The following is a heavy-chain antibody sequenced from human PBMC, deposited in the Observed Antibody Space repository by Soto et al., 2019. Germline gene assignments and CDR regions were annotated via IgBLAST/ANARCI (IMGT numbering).Heavy chain of an antibody. V-gene: IGHV1-69*13. CDR2: IIPIFGTA. CDR1: GGTFSSYA. CDR3: ARPFLDYYDSSGYYPGNYYYYYGMDV. D-gene: IGHD3-22*01. Sequence: GASVKVSCKAPGGTFSSYAISWVRQAPGQGLEWMGGIIPIFGTANYAQKFQGRVTITADESTSTAYMELSSLRSEDTAVYYCARPFLDYYDSSGYYPGNYYYYYGMDVWGQGTTVTVSS. J-gene: IGHJ6*02.